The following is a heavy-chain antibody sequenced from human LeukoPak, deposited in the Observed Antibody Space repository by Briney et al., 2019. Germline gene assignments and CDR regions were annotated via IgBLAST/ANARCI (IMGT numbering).Heavy chain of an antibody. J-gene: IGHJ4*02. D-gene: IGHD3-10*01. V-gene: IGHV1-18*01. CDR2: ISAYNGNT. Sequence: GASVKVSCKASGYTFTSYGISRVRQAPGQGLEWMGWISAYNGNTNYAQKLQGRVTMTTDTSTSTAYMELRSLRSDDTAVYYCARRPADYYGSGSYPDYWGQGTLVTVSS. CDR1: GYTFTSYG. CDR3: ARRPADYYGSGSYPDY.